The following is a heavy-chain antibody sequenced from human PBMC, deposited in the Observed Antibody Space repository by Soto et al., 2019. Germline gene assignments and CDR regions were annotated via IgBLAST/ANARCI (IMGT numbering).Heavy chain of an antibody. CDR2: IATSGST. V-gene: IGHV4-4*07. CDR3: AGAVAGTVNFDR. CDR1: GGSINNYY. J-gene: IGHJ4*02. Sequence: QVQLQESGPGLVKPSETLSLTCSVSGGSINNYYWRWIRQSAGKGLEWIGRIATSGSTNYNPFLKSRITMSVDTSNNHASLKLSAVTAADTAVYYCAGAVAGTVNFDRRGQGTLSTFAS. D-gene: IGHD6-19*01.